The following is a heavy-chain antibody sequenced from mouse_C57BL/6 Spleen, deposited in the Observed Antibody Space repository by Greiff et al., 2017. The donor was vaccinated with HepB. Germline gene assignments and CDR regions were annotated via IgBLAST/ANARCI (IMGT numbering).Heavy chain of an antibody. Sequence: EVQLQESGPGLVKPSQSLSLTCSVTGYSITSGYYWNWIRQFPGNKLEWMGYISYDGSNNYNPSLKNRISITRDTSKNQFFLKLNSVTTEDTATYYCAREMVRAYFDYWGQGTTLTVSS. J-gene: IGHJ2*01. CDR3: AREMVRAYFDY. CDR2: ISYDGSN. D-gene: IGHD2-13*01. CDR1: GYSITSGYY. V-gene: IGHV3-6*01.